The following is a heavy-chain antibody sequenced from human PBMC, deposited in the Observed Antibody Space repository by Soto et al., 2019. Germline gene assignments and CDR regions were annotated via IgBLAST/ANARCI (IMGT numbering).Heavy chain of an antibody. CDR1: GFTFSSYS. CDR2: ISSSSSYI. CDR3: ARGDPHDYGDYVYVGTDY. D-gene: IGHD4-17*01. J-gene: IGHJ4*02. V-gene: IGHV3-21*01. Sequence: AGGSLRLSCAASGFTFSSYSMNWVRQAPGKGLEWVSSISSSSSYIYYADSVKGRFTISRDNAKNSLYLQMNSLRAEDTAVYYCARGDPHDYGDYVYVGTDYWGQGTLVTVSS.